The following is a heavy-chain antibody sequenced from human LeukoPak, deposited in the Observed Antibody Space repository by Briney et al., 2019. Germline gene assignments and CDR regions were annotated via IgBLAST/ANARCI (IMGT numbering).Heavy chain of an antibody. CDR2: MNPYSGNT. D-gene: IGHD6-19*01. CDR1: GYTFSNYD. Sequence: AASVKVSCKASGYTFSNYDINWVRLATGQGLEWMGWMNPYSGNTGYAQKFQGRVTMTRDTSIRTAYMELSSLRSDDTAVYYCARDGSGPPPFDSWGQGTLVTVSS. J-gene: IGHJ4*02. V-gene: IGHV1-8*01. CDR3: ARDGSGPPPFDS.